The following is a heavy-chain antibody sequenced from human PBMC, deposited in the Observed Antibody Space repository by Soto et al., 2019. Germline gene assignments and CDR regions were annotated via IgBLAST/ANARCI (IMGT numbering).Heavy chain of an antibody. CDR2: LIPIFGTA. V-gene: IGHV1-69*01. CDR1: GGTFSSYA. D-gene: IGHD2-21*02. CDR3: ARDFPHGGNSGGREY. J-gene: IGHJ4*02. Sequence: QVQLVQSGAEVKKPGSSVKVSCKASGGTFSSYAISWVRQPPGQGLEWMGGLIPIFGTANYAQKFQGRVTITADESTSTAYMELSRLRSEYTAVYYCARDFPHGGNSGGREYWGQGALVTVSS.